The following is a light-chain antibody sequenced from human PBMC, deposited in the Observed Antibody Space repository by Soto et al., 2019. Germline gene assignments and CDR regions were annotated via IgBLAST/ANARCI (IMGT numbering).Light chain of an antibody. CDR2: EVS. CDR1: SSDVGRYNL. Sequence: QSALTQPASVSGSPGQSITISCTGTSSDVGRYNLVSWYQQHPGKAPKLIIYEVSQRPSGVSYRFSGSKSGNRASLTISGLQAEDEADYYCCSYGGSSTVMFGGGTKLTVL. J-gene: IGLJ3*02. V-gene: IGLV2-23*02. CDR3: CSYGGSSTVM.